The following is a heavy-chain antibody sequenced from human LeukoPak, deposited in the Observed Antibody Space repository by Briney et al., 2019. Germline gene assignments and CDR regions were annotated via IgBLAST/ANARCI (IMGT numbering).Heavy chain of an antibody. CDR3: ARDEGSGSYFDY. D-gene: IGHD3-10*01. V-gene: IGHV3-21*01. Sequence: GGSLRLSCAASGFTSSSYSMNWVRQAPGKGLEWVSSISSSSSYIYYADSVKGRFTISRDNAKNSLYLQMNSLRAEDTAVYYCARDEGSGSYFDYWGQGTLVTVSS. CDR2: ISSSSSYI. J-gene: IGHJ4*02. CDR1: GFTSSSYS.